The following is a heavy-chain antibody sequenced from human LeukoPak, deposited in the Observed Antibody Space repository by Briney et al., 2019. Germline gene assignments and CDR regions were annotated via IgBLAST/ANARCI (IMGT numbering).Heavy chain of an antibody. CDR3: ARDAPSETVMVSAFDI. J-gene: IGHJ3*02. CDR1: GGTFSTYA. Sequence: ASVKVSCKDFGGTFSTYAISWVRQAPGQGLEWMGGIIPIFGTGNYAQKFQGRVTITADVSTRTAFMDLSSLRSEDTAVYYCARDAPSETVMVSAFDIWGQGTMVTVPS. CDR2: IIPIFGTG. D-gene: IGHD5-18*01. V-gene: IGHV1-69*13.